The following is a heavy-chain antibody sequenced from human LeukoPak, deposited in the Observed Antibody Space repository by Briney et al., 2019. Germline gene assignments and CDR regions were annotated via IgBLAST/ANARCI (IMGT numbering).Heavy chain of an antibody. CDR2: IHPSGGT. D-gene: IGHD2-21*01. J-gene: IGHJ4*02. CDR3: ARGPDSRKQGY. V-gene: IGHV4-34*01. CDR1: GGSYSDYY. Sequence: PSETLSLTCAVYGGSYSDYYWNWIRQPPGKGLEWLGEIHPSGGTNYNPSLKSRITISLDPSTNSFSLKLTSVTAADTAVYYCARGPDSRKQGYWGQGTLVTVSS.